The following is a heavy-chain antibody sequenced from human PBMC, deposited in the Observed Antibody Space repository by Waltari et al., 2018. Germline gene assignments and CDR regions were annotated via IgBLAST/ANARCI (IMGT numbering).Heavy chain of an antibody. J-gene: IGHJ4*02. D-gene: IGHD1-26*01. CDR3: ARGPLLSKVDY. Sequence: QVQLQESGPGLVTHSQTLSLTCPVSGGSIDSGSYSWRWIRQPAGKGLEWIGRIYPSGSTNYNPSLKSRVTISVDTSKNQFSLNLSSVTAADTAVYYCARGPLLSKVDYWGQGTLVTVSS. V-gene: IGHV4-61*02. CDR2: IYPSGST. CDR1: GGSIDSGSYS.